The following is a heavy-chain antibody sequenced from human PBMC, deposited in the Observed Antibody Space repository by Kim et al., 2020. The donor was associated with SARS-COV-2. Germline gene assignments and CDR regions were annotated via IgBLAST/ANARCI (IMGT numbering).Heavy chain of an antibody. CDR1: GGSISSYY. J-gene: IGHJ5*02. CDR3: ARGSRDPYCSGGSCYLSFDP. Sequence: SETLSLTCTVSGGSISSYYWSWIRQPPGKGLEWIGYIYYSGSTNYNPSLKSRVTISVDTSKNQFSLKLSSVTAADTAVYYCARGSRDPYCSGGSCYLSFDPWGQGTLVTVSS. D-gene: IGHD2-15*01. V-gene: IGHV4-59*13. CDR2: IYYSGST.